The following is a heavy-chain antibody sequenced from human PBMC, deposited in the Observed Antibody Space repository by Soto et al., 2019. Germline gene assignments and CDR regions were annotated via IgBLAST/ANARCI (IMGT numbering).Heavy chain of an antibody. V-gene: IGHV5-51*01. D-gene: IGHD6-13*01. CDR3: ARASSSWRFYYYYYGMDV. CDR2: IYPGDSDT. CDR1: GYSFTSYW. J-gene: IGHJ6*02. Sequence: GESLKISCKGSGYSFTSYWIGWVRQMPVKGLEWMGIIYPGDSDTRYSPSFQGQVTISADKSISTAYLQWSSLKASDTAMYYCARASSSWRFYYYYYGMDVWGQGTTVTVSS.